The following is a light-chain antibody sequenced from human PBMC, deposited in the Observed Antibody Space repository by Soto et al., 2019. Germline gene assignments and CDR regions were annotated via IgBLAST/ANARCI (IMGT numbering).Light chain of an antibody. CDR1: QSVSSN. CDR2: GAS. J-gene: IGKJ5*01. Sequence: EIVMTQSPATLSVPPGERATLSCRASQSVSSNKVAWYQQKPGQAPSLLILGASTRATGVPARFSGSGSGTEFTLSISSLQSEDFAVYYCKQYKEWPPFTFGQGTRLEIK. CDR3: KQYKEWPPFT. V-gene: IGKV3-15*01.